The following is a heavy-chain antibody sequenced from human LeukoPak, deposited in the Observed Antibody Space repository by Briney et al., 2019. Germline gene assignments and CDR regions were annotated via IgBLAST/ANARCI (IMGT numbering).Heavy chain of an antibody. CDR3: ARARRAAGPDY. Sequence: GGSLRLSCADSGFTFNIYGINWVRQAPGKGLEWISYIGHMSRAIYYADSVRGRFAVSRNNGKNTLILQINNLRVQDTAVYFGARARRAAGPDYWGRGTLVTVAS. J-gene: IGHJ4*02. CDR1: GFTFNIYG. V-gene: IGHV3-48*04. CDR2: IGHMSRAI. D-gene: IGHD2-15*01.